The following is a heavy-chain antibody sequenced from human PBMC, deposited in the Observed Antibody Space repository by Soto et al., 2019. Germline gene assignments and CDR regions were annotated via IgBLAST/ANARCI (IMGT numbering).Heavy chain of an antibody. CDR3: ARREIQGPIDY. Sequence: QVQLQESGPGLVKPSDTLSLTCAVSGYSISSSNWWGWIRQPPGKGLEWIGYIYYSGTTYYNPSLKXEXTXSXXTSKNQFSLKLTAVTAVDTAVYYCARREIQGPIDYWGQGTLVNGSS. J-gene: IGHJ4*02. D-gene: IGHD1-26*01. CDR2: IYYSGTT. CDR1: GYSISSSNW. V-gene: IGHV4-28*01.